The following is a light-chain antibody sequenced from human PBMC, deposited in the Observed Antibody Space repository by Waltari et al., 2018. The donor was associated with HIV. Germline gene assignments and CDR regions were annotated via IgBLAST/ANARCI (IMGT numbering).Light chain of an antibody. CDR1: RSNIGSNS. V-gene: IGLV1-47*01. CDR2: RNN. Sequence: QSVLTQPPSASGAPGQKFTISCSGSRSNIGSNSVYWYQQLPGAAPKLLIYRNNQRPAGVPDRFSGSKSGTSASLAVSGLRSEDEGHYYCATWDDSLSGRVFGGGTKLTVL. CDR3: ATWDDSLSGRV. J-gene: IGLJ3*02.